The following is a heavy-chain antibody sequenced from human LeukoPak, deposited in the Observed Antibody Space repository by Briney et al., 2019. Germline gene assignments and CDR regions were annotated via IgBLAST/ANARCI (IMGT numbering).Heavy chain of an antibody. V-gene: IGHV4-38-2*02. CDR3: ASLEDYGDYVGY. J-gene: IGHJ4*02. CDR2: IYHSGST. Sequence: SETLSLTCTVSGYSISSGYYWGWIRQPPGKGLEWIGSIYHSGSTYYNPSLKSRVTISVDTSKNQFSLKLSSVTAADTAVYYCASLEDYGDYVGYWGQGTLVTVSS. CDR1: GYSISSGYY. D-gene: IGHD4-17*01.